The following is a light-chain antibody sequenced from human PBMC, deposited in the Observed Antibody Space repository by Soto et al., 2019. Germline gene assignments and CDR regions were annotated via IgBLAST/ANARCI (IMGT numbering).Light chain of an antibody. Sequence: EIVLTQSPATLSLSPCERAALSCRASESVSIYLAWYQQKPGQAPRLLIYNASNRATGVPARFTGSGSGTDFTLTISSLEPEDFAVYYCQQRSDWPPFTFGQGTKLEVK. CDR1: ESVSIY. V-gene: IGKV3-11*01. CDR2: NAS. J-gene: IGKJ2*01. CDR3: QQRSDWPPFT.